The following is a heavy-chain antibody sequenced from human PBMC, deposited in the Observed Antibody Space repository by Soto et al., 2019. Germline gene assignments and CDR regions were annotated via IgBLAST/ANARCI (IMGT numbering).Heavy chain of an antibody. V-gene: IGHV3-15*07. CDR2: IKSIPDGGNK. D-gene: IGHD3-16*02. J-gene: IGHJ4*01. CDR1: GFTISEAW. CDR3: STDSHVSSLFVRQDY. Sequence: EVQLVESGGGLVKPGGSLRLSCAASGFTISEAWVNWVRQAPGMGLEWVGRIKSIPDGGNKDFAAPVKARIAISRDDSKNMVYLQINSLNTEDTAVYYCSTDSHVSSLFVRQDYWGHGTLVIVSS.